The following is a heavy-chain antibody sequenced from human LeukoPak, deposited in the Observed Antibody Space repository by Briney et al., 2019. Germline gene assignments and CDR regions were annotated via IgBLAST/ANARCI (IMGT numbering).Heavy chain of an antibody. J-gene: IGHJ4*02. CDR1: GFTVSSNY. CDR3: ARVGNSGGYYYPLDY. D-gene: IGHD3-22*01. V-gene: IGHV3-66*01. Sequence: GGSLRLSCAASGFTVSSNYMSWVRQAPGKGLEWVSVIYSGGNTYYADSVEGRFTMSRDNPKNTLYLQMNSLKTEDTAVYYCARVGNSGGYYYPLDYWGQGTLVTVSS. CDR2: IYSGGNT.